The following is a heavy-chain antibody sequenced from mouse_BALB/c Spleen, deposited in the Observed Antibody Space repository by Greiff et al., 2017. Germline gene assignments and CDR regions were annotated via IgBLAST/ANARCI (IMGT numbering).Heavy chain of an antibody. Sequence: DVMLVESGGGLVKPGGSLKLSCAASGFTFSSYAMSWVRQTPEKRLEWVATISSGGSYTYYPDSVKGRFTISRDNAKNTLYLQMSSLRSEDTAMYYCARMTTVVAGENYFDYWGQGTTLTVSS. D-gene: IGHD1-1*01. CDR2: ISSGGSYT. J-gene: IGHJ2*01. V-gene: IGHV5-9-1*01. CDR3: ARMTTVVAGENYFDY. CDR1: GFTFSSYA.